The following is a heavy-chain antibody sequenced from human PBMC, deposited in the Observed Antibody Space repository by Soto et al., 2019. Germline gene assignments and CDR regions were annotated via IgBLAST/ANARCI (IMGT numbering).Heavy chain of an antibody. CDR1: GFTFSSYA. CDR2: ISYDGSNK. V-gene: IGHV3-30-3*01. Sequence: PGGSMRLSCAASGFTFSSYAMHWVRQAPGKGLEWVAVISYDGSNKYYADSVKGRFTISRDNSKNTLYLQMNSLRAEDTAVYYCARDLGIQLWLYYFDYWGQGTLVTVSS. D-gene: IGHD5-18*01. CDR3: ARDLGIQLWLYYFDY. J-gene: IGHJ4*02.